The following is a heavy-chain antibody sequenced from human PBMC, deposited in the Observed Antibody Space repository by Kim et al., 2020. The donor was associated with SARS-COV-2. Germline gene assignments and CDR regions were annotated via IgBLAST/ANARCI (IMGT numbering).Heavy chain of an antibody. CDR3: ARTTVATLGYGFDV. CDR2: IFPGDSDT. V-gene: IGHV5-51*01. D-gene: IGHD4-17*01. CDR1: GYSFLSYW. J-gene: IGHJ6*02. Sequence: GESLKIPCKASGYSFLSYWIGWVRQMPGKGLEWMGIIFPGDSDTKYSPSFQGQVTISADTSISTISLHWSSLKASDTAMYYCARTTVATLGYGFDVWGQG.